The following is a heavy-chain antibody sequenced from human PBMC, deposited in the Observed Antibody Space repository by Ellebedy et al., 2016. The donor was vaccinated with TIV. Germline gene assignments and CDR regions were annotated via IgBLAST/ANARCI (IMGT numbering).Heavy chain of an antibody. J-gene: IGHJ4*02. CDR1: GDSISSSPYH. Sequence: MPSETLSLTCTVSGDSISSSPYHWGWIRQPPGKGLEWIGSISYSGDTYYSPSLKSRVTISVDTSKNHFSLNLSSVTAADTAAYYCGWDCSSSSCRGGYWGRGSLVTVSS. CDR3: GWDCSSSSCRGGY. CDR2: ISYSGDT. V-gene: IGHV4-39*02. D-gene: IGHD2-2*01.